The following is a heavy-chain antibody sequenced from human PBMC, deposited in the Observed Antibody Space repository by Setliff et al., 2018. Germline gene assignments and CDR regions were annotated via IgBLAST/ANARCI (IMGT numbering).Heavy chain of an antibody. CDR2: ISSSGSTI. CDR1: GFTFSSYE. J-gene: IGHJ4*02. V-gene: IGHV3-48*03. Sequence: LSLSCAASGFTFSSYEMNWVRQAPGKGLEWVSYISSSGSTIFYADSVKGRFTISRDNAKKSLYLQMNSLRAEDTAVYYCACPDILTGLSDYWGQGTLVTV. D-gene: IGHD3-9*01. CDR3: ACPDILTGLSDY.